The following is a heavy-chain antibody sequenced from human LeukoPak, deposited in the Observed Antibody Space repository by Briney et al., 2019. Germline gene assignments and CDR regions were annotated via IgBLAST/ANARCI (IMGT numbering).Heavy chain of an antibody. CDR3: ARVTFGGVIDKSAFDI. CDR2: ISSSSSYI. D-gene: IGHD3-16*02. CDR1: GFTFSSYS. V-gene: IGHV3-21*01. J-gene: IGHJ3*02. Sequence: GGSLRLSCAASGFTFSSYSMNWVRQAPGKGLEWVSSISSSSSYIYYADSVKGRLTISRDNAKNSLYLQMNSLRAEDTAVYYCARVTFGGVIDKSAFDIWGQGTMVTVSS.